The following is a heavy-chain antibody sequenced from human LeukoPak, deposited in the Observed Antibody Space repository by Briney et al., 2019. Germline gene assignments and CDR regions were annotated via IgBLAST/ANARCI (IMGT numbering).Heavy chain of an antibody. V-gene: IGHV3-23*01. J-gene: IGHJ4*02. CDR3: AKDSGGWPYSLDS. CDR1: GFTLSSYA. CDR2: ISGSGGST. Sequence: TGGSLRLSCAASGFTLSSYAMSWVRQAPGKGLEWVLAISGSGGSTYYADSVKGRFTISRDNSKKTLCLQMNSLRAEDTAVYYCAKDSGGWPYSLDSWGQGTLVTVSS. D-gene: IGHD6-19*01.